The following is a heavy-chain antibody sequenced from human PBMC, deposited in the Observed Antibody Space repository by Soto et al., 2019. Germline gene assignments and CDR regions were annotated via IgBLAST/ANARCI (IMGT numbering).Heavy chain of an antibody. V-gene: IGHV3-23*01. D-gene: IGHD6-19*01. J-gene: IGHJ4*02. CDR3: AKIAVHPF. Sequence: GWSMGLSCAASRLTVSSYAMSWVRQAPGKGLEWVSAISGSGGSTYYADSVKGRFTISRDNSKNTLYLQMNSLRAEDTAVYYCAKIAVHPFWGQGTLVTVSS. CDR2: ISGSGGST. CDR1: RLTVSSYA.